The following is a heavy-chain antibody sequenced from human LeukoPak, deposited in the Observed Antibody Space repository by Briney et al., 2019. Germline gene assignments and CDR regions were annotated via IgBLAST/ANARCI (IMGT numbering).Heavy chain of an antibody. D-gene: IGHD2-2*01. CDR2: ISASGGTT. CDR3: AKEPREYCSSTSCPNWFDS. V-gene: IGHV3-23*01. J-gene: IGHJ5*01. CDR1: GFTFNNYA. Sequence: GGSLRLSCAASGFTFNNYAMSWVRQAPGKGLEWVSAISASGGTTYYADPVKGRVTSSRDNTEDTLFLQMKSLRAEDTAVYYCAKEPREYCSSTSCPNWFDSWGQGTLVTVSS.